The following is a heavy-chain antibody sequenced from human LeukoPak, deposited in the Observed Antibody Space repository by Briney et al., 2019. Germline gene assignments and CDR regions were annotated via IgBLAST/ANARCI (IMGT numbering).Heavy chain of an antibody. CDR1: GGSTSSYY. D-gene: IGHD3-22*01. V-gene: IGHV4-59*08. CDR3: ARHRYYPDSSGSGWYFDY. CDR2: INYSGST. Sequence: SETLSLTCTVSGGSTSSYYWSWIRQPPGKGLEWIGYINYSGSTNYNPSLKSRVTISVDTSKNQFSLKLSSVTAADTAVYYCARHRYYPDSSGSGWYFDYWGQGTLVTVSS. J-gene: IGHJ4*02.